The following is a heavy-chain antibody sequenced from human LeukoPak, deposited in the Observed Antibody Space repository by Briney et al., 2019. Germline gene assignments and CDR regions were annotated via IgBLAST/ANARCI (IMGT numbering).Heavy chain of an antibody. D-gene: IGHD2-8*01. Sequence: GGSLRLSCTASGFIVTNNYINWVRQAPGKGLEWVSLVYSGGSTYYADSVKGRFTISRDNSKNMVYLQMNSLRAEDTAMYYCARDPPAVLIDTYGWGKEPLVTVSS. CDR3: ARDPPAVLIDTYG. CDR1: GFIVTNNY. J-gene: IGHJ4*02. V-gene: IGHV3-66*01. CDR2: VYSGGST.